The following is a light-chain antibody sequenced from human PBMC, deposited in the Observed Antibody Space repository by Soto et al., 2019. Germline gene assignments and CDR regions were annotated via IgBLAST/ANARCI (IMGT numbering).Light chain of an antibody. CDR1: QSVTGGH. Sequence: EIVLTQSPGTLSLSPGERATLSCRASQSVTGGHLAWYQQKPGQAPRLLIYGASSRATGIPDRFSGSGSGKDFTLTISRLEPEDFAVYYCQQYGTSPYSFGQGTKLEIK. J-gene: IGKJ2*03. V-gene: IGKV3-20*01. CDR2: GAS. CDR3: QQYGTSPYS.